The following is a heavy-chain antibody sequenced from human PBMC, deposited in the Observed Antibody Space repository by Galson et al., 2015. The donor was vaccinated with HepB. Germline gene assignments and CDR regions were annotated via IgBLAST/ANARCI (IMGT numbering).Heavy chain of an antibody. CDR1: GFTFSSYS. CDR2: ISSSSSYI. Sequence: SLRLSCAASGFTFSSYSMKWVHQAPGKGLEWVSSISSSSSYIYYADSVKGRFTISRDNAKNSMYLQMNSLRSEDTAVYYCARGSDYGDYDRFDPWGQGTLVTVSS. CDR3: ARGSDYGDYDRFDP. J-gene: IGHJ5*02. V-gene: IGHV3-21*01. D-gene: IGHD4-17*01.